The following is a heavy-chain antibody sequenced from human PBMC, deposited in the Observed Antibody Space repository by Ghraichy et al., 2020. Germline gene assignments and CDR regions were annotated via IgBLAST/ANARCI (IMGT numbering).Heavy chain of an antibody. CDR2: ISSNGGST. J-gene: IGHJ5*02. CDR1: GFTFSSYA. V-gene: IGHV3-64D*06. CDR3: VKDIVVGPAAKNNNWFDP. Sequence: GGSLRLSCSASGFTFSSYAMHWVRQAPGKGLEYVSAISSNGGSTYYADSVKGRFTISRDNSKDTLYLQMGSLRAEDTAVYYCVKDIVVGPAAKNNNWFDPWGQGTLVTVSS. D-gene: IGHD2-2*01.